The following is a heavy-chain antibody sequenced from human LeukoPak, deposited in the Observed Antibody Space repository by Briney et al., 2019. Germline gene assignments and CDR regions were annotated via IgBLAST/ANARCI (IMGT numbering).Heavy chain of an antibody. J-gene: IGHJ6*02. CDR3: VRSSNYYGMDV. D-gene: IGHD3-10*01. V-gene: IGHV4-61*01. CDR1: GGSVISNSYY. Sequence: PSETLSLTCTVSGGSVISNSYYWSWIRQPPGQGLEWIGYIYYSGSTKYNPSLKSRVTISVDTSKNQFSLKLSSVTAAATAVYYCVRSSNYYGMDVRGQGTTVTVFS. CDR2: IYYSGST.